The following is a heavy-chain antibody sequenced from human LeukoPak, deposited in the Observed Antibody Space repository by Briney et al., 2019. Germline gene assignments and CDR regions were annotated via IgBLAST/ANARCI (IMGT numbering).Heavy chain of an antibody. D-gene: IGHD3-3*01. J-gene: IGHJ6*03. CDR1: GYTFTSYY. CDR3: ARDTIFGVVTWEGYYYYMDV. V-gene: IGHV1-46*03. CDR2: INPSGGST. Sequence: GASVKVSCKASGYTFTSYYMHWVRQAPGQGLEWMGIINPSGGSTSYAQKFQGRVTMTRDTSMSTVYTELSSLRSEDTAVYYCARDTIFGVVTWEGYYYYMDVWGKGTTVTVSS.